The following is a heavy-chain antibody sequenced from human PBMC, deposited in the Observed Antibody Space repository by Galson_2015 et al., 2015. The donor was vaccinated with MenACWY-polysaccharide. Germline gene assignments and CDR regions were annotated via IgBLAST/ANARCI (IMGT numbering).Heavy chain of an antibody. J-gene: IGHJ4*02. CDR1: GFTFSSYS. CDR2: ISPSGQTK. CDR3: VRDWYCSNVGCFYYDY. D-gene: IGHD2-15*01. Sequence: SLRLSCAASGFTFSSYSFHWVRQPPGKGLEWLSYISPSGQTKNYADSVKGRFSVSRDNAKNSLFLQMNSLRAEDTAVYYCVRDWYCSNVGCFYYDYWGPGTLVAVSS. V-gene: IGHV3-48*01.